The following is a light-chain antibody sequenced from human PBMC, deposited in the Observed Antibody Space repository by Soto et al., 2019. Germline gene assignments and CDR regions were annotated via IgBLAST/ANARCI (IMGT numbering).Light chain of an antibody. V-gene: IGKV1-39*01. CDR1: QGISTY. J-gene: IGKJ1*01. CDR2: AAS. CDR3: QQSYSTTWT. Sequence: DIQMTQSPSSLSASVGDRVTITCRASQGISTYLNWYQQRPGKAPKLLIYAASSLQSGVPSRFSGSGSETHFTLTISSLQPEDFATYSCQQSYSTTWTFGQGTKVDIK.